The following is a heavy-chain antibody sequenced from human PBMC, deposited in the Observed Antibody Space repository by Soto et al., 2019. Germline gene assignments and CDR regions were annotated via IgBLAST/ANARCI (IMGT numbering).Heavy chain of an antibody. V-gene: IGHV3-23*01. CDR2: TSGSGGST. Sequence: EVQLLESGGGLVQPGGSLRISCAASGLTFSNYAMSWVRQAPGKGLEWVSATSGSGGSTYYADSVKGRFTISRDNSKNTLYLQVNSLRVEDTAVYYCAKGDCSSTTCYYGYYHYMDVWGKGTTVTVSS. J-gene: IGHJ6*03. CDR3: AKGDCSSTTCYYGYYHYMDV. CDR1: GLTFSNYA. D-gene: IGHD2-2*01.